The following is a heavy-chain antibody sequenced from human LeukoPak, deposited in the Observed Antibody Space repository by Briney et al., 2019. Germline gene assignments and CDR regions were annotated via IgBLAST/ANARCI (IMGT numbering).Heavy chain of an antibody. CDR2: IDTSASYI. J-gene: IGHJ4*02. Sequence: GGPLRLSCAASGFTFNSYSMNWVRQAPAKGLEWVSFIDTSASYIYYGDSMKGRFTISRDNAKNSLYLQMNGLRAEDTAVYYCARDGLGSFSLDYWGQGTVVTVSS. CDR3: ARDGLGSFSLDY. CDR1: GFTFNSYS. V-gene: IGHV3-21*01. D-gene: IGHD3-10*01.